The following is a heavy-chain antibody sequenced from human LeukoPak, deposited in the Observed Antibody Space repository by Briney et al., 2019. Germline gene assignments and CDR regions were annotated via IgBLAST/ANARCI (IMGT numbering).Heavy chain of an antibody. Sequence: PGGSLRLSCEASGFTFSTYVMSWVRQAPGMGLEWVSAISGSGGSIYYADSVRGRFTISRDNSKNTLYLQMNSLRAEDTAIYYCARQSSKYYGDFWGQGTLVTVSS. V-gene: IGHV3-23*01. CDR3: ARQSSKYYGDF. CDR2: ISGSGGSI. CDR1: GFTFSTYV. J-gene: IGHJ4*02. D-gene: IGHD6-13*01.